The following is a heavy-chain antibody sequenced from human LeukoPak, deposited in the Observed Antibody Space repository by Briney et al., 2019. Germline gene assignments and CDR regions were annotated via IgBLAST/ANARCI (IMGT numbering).Heavy chain of an antibody. D-gene: IGHD6-19*01. CDR1: GASISSYY. V-gene: IGHV4-59*01. CDR2: IYYSGST. J-gene: IGHJ5*02. Sequence: SETLSLTCTVSGASISSYYWSWIRQPPGKGLEWIGDIYYSGSTNYNPSLKSRVTISVDTSKNQFSLKLSSVTAADTAVYYCARVQYSSGWYFDPWGQGTLVTVSS. CDR3: ARVQYSSGWYFDP.